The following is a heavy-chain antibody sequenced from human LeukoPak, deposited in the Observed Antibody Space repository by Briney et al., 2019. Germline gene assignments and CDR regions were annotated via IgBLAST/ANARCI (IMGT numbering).Heavy chain of an antibody. V-gene: IGHV4-34*01. J-gene: IGHJ6*03. Sequence: SETLSLTCAVYGGSFSGYYWSWIRQPPGKGLEWIGEINHSGSTNYNPSLKSRVTISVDTSKNQFSLKLSSVTAADTAVYYCARGDTAHYYYYYMDVWGKGTTVTISS. CDR3: ARGDTAHYYYYYMDV. D-gene: IGHD5-18*01. CDR2: INHSGST. CDR1: GGSFSGYY.